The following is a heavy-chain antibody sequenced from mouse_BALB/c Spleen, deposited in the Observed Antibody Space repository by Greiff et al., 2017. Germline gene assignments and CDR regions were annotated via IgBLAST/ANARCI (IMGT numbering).Heavy chain of an antibody. Sequence: VMLVESGPGLVAPSQSLSITCTVSGFSLTSYGVHWVRQPPGKGLEWLGVIWAGGSTNYNSALMSRLSISKDNSKSQVFLKMNSLQTDDTAMYYCARGMITATGRFAYWGQGTLVTVSA. CDR1: GFSLTSYG. CDR2: IWAGGST. V-gene: IGHV2-9*02. J-gene: IGHJ3*01. D-gene: IGHD2-4*01. CDR3: ARGMITATGRFAY.